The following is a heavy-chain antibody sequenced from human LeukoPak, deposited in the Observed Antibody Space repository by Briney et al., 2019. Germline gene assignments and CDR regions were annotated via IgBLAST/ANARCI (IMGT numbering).Heavy chain of an antibody. D-gene: IGHD5-12*01. V-gene: IGHV1-2*02. CDR2: INPNSGGT. CDR3: ALYSGYDFGFDY. Sequence: ASVKVSCKASGYTFTVYYMHWVRQAPGQGLEWMGWINPNSGGTNYAQKVQGRVTMTRDTSISTAYMELSRLRSDDTAVYYCALYSGYDFGFDYWGQGTLVTVSS. CDR1: GYTFTVYY. J-gene: IGHJ4*02.